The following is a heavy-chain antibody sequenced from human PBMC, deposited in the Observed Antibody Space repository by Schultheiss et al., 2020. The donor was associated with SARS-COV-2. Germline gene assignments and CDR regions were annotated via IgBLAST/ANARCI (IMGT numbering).Heavy chain of an antibody. J-gene: IGHJ4*02. D-gene: IGHD3-3*01. CDR3: AKPQTIFGVVSPFDY. V-gene: IGHV3-23*01. CDR1: GFTFSSYA. CDR2: MSPSGDTT. Sequence: GGSLRLSCAASGFTFSSYAMNWVRQAPGKGLEWVSNMSPSGDTTYYADSVKGRFTISRDNSKNTFYLQMNSLRVEDTAVYYCAKPQTIFGVVSPFDYWGQGTLVTVSS.